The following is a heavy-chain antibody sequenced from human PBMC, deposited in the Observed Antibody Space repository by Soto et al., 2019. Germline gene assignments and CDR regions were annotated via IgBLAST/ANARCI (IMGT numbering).Heavy chain of an antibody. CDR2: INHSGST. V-gene: IGHV4-34*01. CDR1: GGSFSGYY. Sequence: SETLSLTCAVYGGSFSGYYWSWIRQPPGKGLEWIGEINHSGSTNYNPSLKSRVTISVDTSKNQFSLKLSSVTAADTAVYYCARGPVRGMVYASYYYYYYMDVWGKGTTVTVSS. CDR3: ARGPVRGMVYASYYYYYYMDV. D-gene: IGHD2-8*01. J-gene: IGHJ6*03.